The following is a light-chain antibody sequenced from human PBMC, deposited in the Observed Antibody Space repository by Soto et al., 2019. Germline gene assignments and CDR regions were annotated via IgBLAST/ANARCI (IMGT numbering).Light chain of an antibody. V-gene: IGKV3-15*01. CDR3: HQYNNWPYT. Sequence: EIVMTQSPVALSVSPGERAALSCRAGQSVGRNFAWYQQRPGQAPRVLIYGTSTRATGVPARFSGSGSGTDFTLTISSLQSEDFAVYYCHQYNNWPYTFGQGTRLEI. CDR1: QSVGRN. CDR2: GTS. J-gene: IGKJ2*01.